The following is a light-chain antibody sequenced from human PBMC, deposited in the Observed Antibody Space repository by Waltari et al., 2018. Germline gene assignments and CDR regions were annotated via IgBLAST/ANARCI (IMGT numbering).Light chain of an antibody. V-gene: IGKV1-39*01. J-gene: IGKJ1*01. CDR2: VAS. CDR1: QYIDSY. CDR3: QQSYSSPRT. Sequence: DIQLTQSPSSLSASVGDRVTLTCRASQYIDSYLNWYQQKPGKAPKLLISVASRVQSGVPSRFSGSGSGTDFTLTISSLQPEDFATYFCQQSYSSPRTFGQGTKVEIK.